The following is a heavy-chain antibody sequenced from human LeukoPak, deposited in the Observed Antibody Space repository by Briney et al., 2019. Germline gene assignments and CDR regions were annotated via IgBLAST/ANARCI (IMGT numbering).Heavy chain of an antibody. V-gene: IGHV3-7*04. D-gene: IGHD5-24*01. J-gene: IGHJ4*02. CDR3: TRVGYIDEGIDY. Sequence: PSETLSLTCTVSGGSISSGSYYWGWIRQAPGKGLEWVANIKQDGSKKSYVDSVKGRFTISRDNAKNSLYLQMNSLRAEDTAIYYCTRVGYIDEGIDYWGQGTLVTVSS. CDR1: GGSISSGSYY. CDR2: IKQDGSKK.